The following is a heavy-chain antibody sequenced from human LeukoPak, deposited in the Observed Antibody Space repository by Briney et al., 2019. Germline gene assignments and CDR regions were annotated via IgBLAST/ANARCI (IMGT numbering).Heavy chain of an antibody. V-gene: IGHV3-11*01. D-gene: IGHD3-22*01. J-gene: IGHJ4*02. CDR1: GFTFSDYY. Sequence: PGGSLRVSCAASGFTFSDYYMSWIRQAPGKGLEWGSYISSSGSTIYYADSVKGRFTISRDNAKNSLYLQMNSLRADGTAVYYCARDLFYDSSGYYGYWGQGTLVTVSS. CDR2: ISSSGSTI. CDR3: ARDLFYDSSGYYGY.